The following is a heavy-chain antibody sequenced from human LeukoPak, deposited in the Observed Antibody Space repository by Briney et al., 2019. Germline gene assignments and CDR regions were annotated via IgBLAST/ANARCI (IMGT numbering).Heavy chain of an antibody. D-gene: IGHD3-10*01. CDR2: TYYRSHWSY. CDR1: GDSFSSNSAA. V-gene: IGHV6-1*01. CDR3: AREPPRVRGLLIPSDFAS. Sequence: SQTLSLTCAISGDSFSSNSAAWNWIRQSPSRGLEWLGRTYYRSHWSYDYALSVKGRISINPETSKNHFSLQLNSVTPEDTAVYYCAREPPRVRGLLIPSDFASWGQGTLVTVSS. J-gene: IGHJ4*02.